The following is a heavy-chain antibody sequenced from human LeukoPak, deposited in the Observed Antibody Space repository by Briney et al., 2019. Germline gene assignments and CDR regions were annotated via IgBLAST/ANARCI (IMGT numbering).Heavy chain of an antibody. CDR3: ARRAGEYSHPYDY. CDR1: GFTVSSNS. CDR2: IYSGGKT. J-gene: IGHJ4*02. Sequence: PGGSLRLSCTVSGFTVSSNSWSWVRQAPGKGLEWVSFIYSGGKTHSSDSVKGRFTISRDNSKNTLYLQMSSLRAEDTAIYYCARRAGEYSHPYDYWSQGTLVTVSS. V-gene: IGHV3-53*01. D-gene: IGHD2-15*01.